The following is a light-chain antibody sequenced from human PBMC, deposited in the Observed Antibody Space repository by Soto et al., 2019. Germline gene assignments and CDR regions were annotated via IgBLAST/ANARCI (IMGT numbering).Light chain of an antibody. Sequence: EIVLTQSPGTLSLSPGERATLSCRASQSVTSSYFAWYQQIPGQAPRLLIYGSSSRATGTPDRFSGSGSGTDFTLTINRLEPEDFAVYYCHQYATLPITFGHGTRLEIK. CDR1: QSVTSSY. CDR3: HQYATLPIT. V-gene: IGKV3-20*01. CDR2: GSS. J-gene: IGKJ5*01.